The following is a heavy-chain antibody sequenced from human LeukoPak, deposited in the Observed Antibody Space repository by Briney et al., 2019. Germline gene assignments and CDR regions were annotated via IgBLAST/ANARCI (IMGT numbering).Heavy chain of an antibody. Sequence: GGSLRLSCAASGFTFRSYWMHWIRRAPGKGLVCVSSISSSSSYIYYADSVKGRFTISRDNAKNSLYLQMNSLRAEDTAVYYCARAKDNTIFGVVIPYWGQGTLVTVSS. CDR2: ISSSSSYI. V-gene: IGHV3-21*01. D-gene: IGHD3-3*01. CDR1: GFTFRSYW. CDR3: ARAKDNTIFGVVIPY. J-gene: IGHJ4*02.